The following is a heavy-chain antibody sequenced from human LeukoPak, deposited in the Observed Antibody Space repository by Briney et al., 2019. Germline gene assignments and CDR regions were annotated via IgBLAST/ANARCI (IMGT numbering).Heavy chain of an antibody. CDR2: FYPGDSDT. CDR1: GYRFTSYW. D-gene: IGHD3-22*01. V-gene: IGHV5-51*01. Sequence: RGESLKISGKGSGYRFTSYWIGWVRQLPGKGLGWLGIFYPGDSDTRYSPSFQGQVTISADKSISTAYLQWSSLKASDTAMYYCARNYYDSSGYYSGFDYWGQGTLVTVSS. J-gene: IGHJ4*02. CDR3: ARNYYDSSGYYSGFDY.